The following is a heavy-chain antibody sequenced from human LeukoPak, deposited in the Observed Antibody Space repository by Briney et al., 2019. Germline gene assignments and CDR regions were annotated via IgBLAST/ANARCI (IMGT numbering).Heavy chain of an antibody. CDR1: GGSISSYY. CDR2: IYYSGST. Sequence: PSETLSLTCTVSGGSISSYYWSWIRQPPGKGLEWIGYIYYSGSTNYNPSLKSRVTISVDTSKNQFSLKLSSVTAADTAVYYCATFSDGSGYFDYWGQGTLVTVSS. D-gene: IGHD3-22*01. V-gene: IGHV4-59*01. CDR3: ATFSDGSGYFDY. J-gene: IGHJ4*02.